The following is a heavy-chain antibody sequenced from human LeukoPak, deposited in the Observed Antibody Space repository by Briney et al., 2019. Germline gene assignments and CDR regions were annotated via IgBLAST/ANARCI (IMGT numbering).Heavy chain of an antibody. CDR2: TYYRSKWYN. J-gene: IGHJ4*02. Sequence: SQTLSLTCAISGDSVFSNTAAWNWIRLSPSRGLEWLGRTYYRSKWYNDYPVSVKGRITINPDTSKNQFSLQLNSVTPGDTAVYYCARGITVIGYYFDYWGQGTLVTVSS. CDR1: GDSVFSNTAA. D-gene: IGHD6-19*01. CDR3: ARGITVIGYYFDY. V-gene: IGHV6-1*01.